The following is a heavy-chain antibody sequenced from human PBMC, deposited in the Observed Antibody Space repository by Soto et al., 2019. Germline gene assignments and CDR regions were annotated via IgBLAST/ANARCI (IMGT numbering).Heavy chain of an antibody. Sequence: ASVTVSCQASGYTFTSYGISLVRQAPGQGLEWMGWISAYNGNTNYAQKLQGRVTMTTDTSTSTAYMELRSLRSDDTAVYYCARDQFIRVTMVRGVIDTWGQGTLVTVSS. D-gene: IGHD3-10*01. CDR3: ARDQFIRVTMVRGVIDT. V-gene: IGHV1-18*01. CDR2: ISAYNGNT. J-gene: IGHJ5*02. CDR1: GYTFTSYG.